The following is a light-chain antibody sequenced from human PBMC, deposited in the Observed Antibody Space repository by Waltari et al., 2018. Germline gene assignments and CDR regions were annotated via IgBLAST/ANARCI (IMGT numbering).Light chain of an antibody. CDR3: AAWDDSLSGSVI. CDR1: GSNIGSHY. CDR2: RNN. V-gene: IGLV1-47*01. Sequence: QSALNQPPSASATPGQRVTISCSGSGSNIGSHYVYCYQQFPGAAPKLLIYRNNQRPSGVPDRFSGSKSGISASLAISDLRSEDEADYFCAAWDDSLSGSVIFGGGTKVTVL. J-gene: IGLJ2*01.